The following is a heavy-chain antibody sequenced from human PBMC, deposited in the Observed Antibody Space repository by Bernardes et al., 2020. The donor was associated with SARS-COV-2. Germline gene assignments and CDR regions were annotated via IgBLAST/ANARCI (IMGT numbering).Heavy chain of an antibody. CDR1: GDSVSSNSAV. J-gene: IGHJ5*01. D-gene: IGHD3-3*01. Sequence: SQTLSLTCAISGDSVSSNSAVWNWIRQSPSRGLEWLGRTYYRSQWYTDYAVSVKGRITIKPDTSKNQVSLELNSVTPEDTAMYYCARVDDSGPNSNADSWFAPWGQGTLVTVSS. CDR3: ARVDDSGPNSNADSWFAP. V-gene: IGHV6-1*01. CDR2: TYYRSQWYT.